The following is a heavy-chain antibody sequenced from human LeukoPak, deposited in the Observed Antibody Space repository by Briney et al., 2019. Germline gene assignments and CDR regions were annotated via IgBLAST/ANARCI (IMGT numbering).Heavy chain of an antibody. Sequence: GGSVKVSCKASGYTFTIYDINWVRQATGQGLEWMGWMNPSSGQAAYAQKFQGRVTMTRNTSISTAYMELSSLRSEDTAVYYCARGVEAGMDVWGQGTTVTVSS. D-gene: IGHD3-3*01. CDR3: ARGVEAGMDV. V-gene: IGHV1-8*01. J-gene: IGHJ6*02. CDR2: MNPSSGQA. CDR1: GYTFTIYD.